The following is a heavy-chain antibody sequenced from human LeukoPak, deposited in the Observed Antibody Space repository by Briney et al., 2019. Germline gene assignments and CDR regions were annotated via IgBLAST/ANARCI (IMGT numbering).Heavy chain of an antibody. CDR1: GYTFTGYY. CDR3: ARETFGSSRPSDF. CDR2: INPNSGGT. D-gene: IGHD6-13*01. Sequence: GASVKVSCKTSGYTFTGYYMHWVRQAPGQGLEWMGWINPNSGGTNYAQNFQGRVIITRDTSATTAYMELSSLRSEDTAVYWCARETFGSSRPSDFWGQGTLVTVSS. V-gene: IGHV1-2*02. J-gene: IGHJ1*01.